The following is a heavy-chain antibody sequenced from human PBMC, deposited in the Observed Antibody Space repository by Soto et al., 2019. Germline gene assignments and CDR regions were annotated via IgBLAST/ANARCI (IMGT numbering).Heavy chain of an antibody. CDR2: IKQDGNEK. CDR1: GFSFITYW. J-gene: IGHJ4*02. V-gene: IGHV3-7*01. Sequence: EVQLVESGGGLVKPGGSLRLSCAASGFSFITYWMSWVRQAPGKGLEWVANIKQDGNEKYYVDSVKGRFTISRDNAKNSLYLRMNGLRVEDTAVYFCARDSSSGGDYWGQGTLVTVSS. CDR3: ARDSSSGGDY. D-gene: IGHD6-6*01.